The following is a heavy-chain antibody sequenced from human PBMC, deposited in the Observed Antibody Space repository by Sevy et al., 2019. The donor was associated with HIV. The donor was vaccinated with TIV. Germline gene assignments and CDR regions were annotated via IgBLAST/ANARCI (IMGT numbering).Heavy chain of an antibody. D-gene: IGHD3-3*01. J-gene: IGHJ5*02. Sequence: GGSLRLSCAASGFTFSNAWMSWVRQAPGKGLEWVGRIKSKTDGGTTDYAAPVKGRFTISRDDSKNTLYLQMNSLKTEDTAVYYCTTEGGFLEWLLFDFRDNWFDPWGQGTLVTVSS. V-gene: IGHV3-15*01. CDR2: IKSKTDGGTT. CDR3: TTEGGFLEWLLFDFRDNWFDP. CDR1: GFTFSNAW.